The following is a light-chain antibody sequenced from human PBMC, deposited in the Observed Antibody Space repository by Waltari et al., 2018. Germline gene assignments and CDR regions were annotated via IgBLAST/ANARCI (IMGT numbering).Light chain of an antibody. CDR1: QDVSGSS. J-gene: IGKJ2*01. Sequence: EIALRQSPDTLSLSPGDRATLSCRANQDVSGSSFVWFQKKPGQALRLLIYGAATRATGIPDRFSGSGSGADFTLTISRLEPEDFAVYYCQHHATPPYTFGQGTKLEI. CDR2: GAA. CDR3: QHHATPPYT. V-gene: IGKV3-20*01.